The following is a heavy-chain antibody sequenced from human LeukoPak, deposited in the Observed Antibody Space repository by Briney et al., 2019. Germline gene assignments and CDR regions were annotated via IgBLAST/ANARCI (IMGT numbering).Heavy chain of an antibody. CDR1: GFTFSSYA. J-gene: IGHJ4*02. V-gene: IGHV3-23*01. D-gene: IGHD3-22*01. Sequence: PGGSLRLSCAASGFTFSSYAMSWVRQASGKGLEWVSAISGSGGSTYYADSVKGRFTISTDNSKNTLYLQMNSLRAEDTAVYYCAKDPDDSSGSNYWGQGTLVTVSS. CDR2: ISGSGGST. CDR3: AKDPDDSSGSNY.